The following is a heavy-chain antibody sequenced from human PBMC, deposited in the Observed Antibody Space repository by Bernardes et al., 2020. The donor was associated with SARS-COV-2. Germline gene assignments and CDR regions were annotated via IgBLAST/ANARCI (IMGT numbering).Heavy chain of an antibody. V-gene: IGHV4-34*01. J-gene: IGHJ4*02. D-gene: IGHD5-18*01. CDR1: GGSFSGYY. Sequence: SEPLSLTCAVYGGSFSGYYWTWIRQPPGKGLEWIGEINHSGSTNYSPSLKSRVTISVDTSKNQFSLKLSSVTAADTAVYYCARGEDTLGPILLDYWGQGTLVTVSS. CDR2: INHSGST. CDR3: ARGEDTLGPILLDY.